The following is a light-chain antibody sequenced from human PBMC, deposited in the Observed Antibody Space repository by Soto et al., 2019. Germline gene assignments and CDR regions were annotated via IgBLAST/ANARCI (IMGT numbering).Light chain of an antibody. Sequence: QSALTQPPSASGSPGQSVTISCTGTGSDVGGYDYVSWYQQHPGKAPKLMIYEVSKRPSGVPDRFSGSKSGNTASLTVSGLQAEDEADYYCSSYAGSSTYVFGTGTKVTVL. CDR3: SSYAGSSTYV. J-gene: IGLJ1*01. V-gene: IGLV2-8*01. CDR2: EVS. CDR1: GSDVGGYDY.